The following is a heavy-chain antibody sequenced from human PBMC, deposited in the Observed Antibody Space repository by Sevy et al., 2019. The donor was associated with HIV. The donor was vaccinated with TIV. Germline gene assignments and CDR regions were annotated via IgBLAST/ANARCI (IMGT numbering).Heavy chain of an antibody. CDR3: ARDRVAYCGGGSCSSGGWFDP. CDR1: GFTFSSYA. Sequence: GGSLRLSCAASGFTFSSYAMHWVRQAPGKGLEWVAVISYDGSNKYYSDSVKGRFTISRDNSKNTLYLQMNSLRAEDTAVYSCARDRVAYCGGGSCSSGGWFDPWGPGTLVTVSS. J-gene: IGHJ5*02. D-gene: IGHD2-15*01. V-gene: IGHV3-30*04. CDR2: ISYDGSNK.